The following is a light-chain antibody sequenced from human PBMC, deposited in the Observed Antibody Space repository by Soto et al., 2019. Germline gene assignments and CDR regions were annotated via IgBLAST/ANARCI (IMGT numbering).Light chain of an antibody. J-gene: IGLJ1*01. V-gene: IGLV2-8*01. CDR3: KSYAGSNTYV. CDR2: EVV. CDR1: KNDIGVYDF. Sequence: QSALTQPPSASGSPGQSVTISCTGTKNDIGVYDFVSWYQHHPGKAPRLIIYEVVQRPSGVPDRFSGSKSGNTASLTVSGLQAADEGVYFCKSYAGSNTYVFGSGTKVTVL.